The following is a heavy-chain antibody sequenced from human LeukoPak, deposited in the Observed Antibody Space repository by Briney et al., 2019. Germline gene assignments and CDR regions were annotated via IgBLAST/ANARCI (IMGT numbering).Heavy chain of an antibody. V-gene: IGHV3-23*01. D-gene: IGHD1-1*01. CDR3: AKGSSSFVTGPTGFDY. CDR2: ISGSGGST. CDR1: GFTFSSYA. Sequence: GGSLRLSCAASGFTFSSYAMSWVRQAPGKGLEWVSAISGSGGSTYYPDSVKGRFTISRDNSKNTLYLQMNSLKAQETALYYCAKGSSSFVTGPTGFDYWGQGTLVTVSS. J-gene: IGHJ4*02.